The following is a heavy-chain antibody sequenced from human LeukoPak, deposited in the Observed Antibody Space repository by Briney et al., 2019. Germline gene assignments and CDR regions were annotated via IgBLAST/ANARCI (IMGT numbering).Heavy chain of an antibody. CDR1: GYTFTSYY. J-gene: IGHJ4*02. Sequence: GASVKVSCKASGYTFTSYYMHRVRQAPGQGLEGMGIINPSGGSTSYAQKFQGRVTMTRDMSTSTVYMELSSLRSEDTAVYYCAREPGGYSYGDYFDYWGQGTLVTVSS. CDR3: AREPGGYSYGDYFDY. D-gene: IGHD5-18*01. CDR2: INPSGGST. V-gene: IGHV1-46*01.